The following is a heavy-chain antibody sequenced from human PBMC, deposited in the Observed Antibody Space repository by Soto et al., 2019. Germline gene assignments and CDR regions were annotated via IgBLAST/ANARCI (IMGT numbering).Heavy chain of an antibody. V-gene: IGHV5-51*01. Sequence: PGESLKISCKGSGYSFTSYWIGWVRQMPGKGLEWMGIIYPGDSDTRYSPSFQGQVTISADKSISTAYLQWSSLKASDTAMYYCARVRDDYGDYPVHFAYNWFAPWGQGTLVTVSS. CDR1: GYSFTSYW. D-gene: IGHD4-17*01. CDR2: IYPGDSDT. CDR3: ARVRDDYGDYPVHFAYNWFAP. J-gene: IGHJ5*02.